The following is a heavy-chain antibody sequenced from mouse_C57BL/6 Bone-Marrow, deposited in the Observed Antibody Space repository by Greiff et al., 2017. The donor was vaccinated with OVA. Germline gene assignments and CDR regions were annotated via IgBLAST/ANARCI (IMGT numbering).Heavy chain of an antibody. CDR1: GYTFTSYT. Sequence: VQLVESGAELARPGASVKMSCKASGYTFTSYTMHWVKQRPGQGLEWIGYINPSSGYTKYNQKFKDKATLTADKSSSTAYMQLSSLTSEDAAVYYCAREGYYYGSSLFDYRGKGTTLTVSS. CDR3: AREGYYYGSSLFDY. J-gene: IGHJ2*01. CDR2: INPSSGYT. V-gene: IGHV1-4*01. D-gene: IGHD1-1*01.